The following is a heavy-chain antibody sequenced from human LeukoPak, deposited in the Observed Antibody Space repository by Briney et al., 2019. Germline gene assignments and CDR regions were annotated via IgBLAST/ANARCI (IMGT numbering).Heavy chain of an antibody. V-gene: IGHV3-20*04. D-gene: IGHD5-24*01. CDR1: GFTFDDYG. CDR2: INWNGYST. Sequence: GSLRLSCAASGFTFDDYGMNWVRQAPGKGLEWVSSINWNGYSTSYADSVKGRFTISRDNAKNSLFLQMNSLRAEDTAFYYCAKLLRDVTIYDFWGHGALVTVSS. CDR3: AKLLRDVTIYDF. J-gene: IGHJ4*01.